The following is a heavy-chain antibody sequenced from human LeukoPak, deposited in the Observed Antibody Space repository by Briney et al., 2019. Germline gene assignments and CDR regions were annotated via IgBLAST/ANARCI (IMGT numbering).Heavy chain of an antibody. D-gene: IGHD3-22*01. CDR3: ARLADSSGYYYPRGDY. J-gene: IGHJ4*02. CDR1: GFTFSSYA. V-gene: IGHV3-21*01. CDR2: ISSSSSYI. Sequence: GGSLRLSCTASGFTFSSYAMSWVRQAPGKGLEWVSSISSSSSYIYYADSVKGRFTISRDNAKNSLYLQMNSLRAKDTAVYYCARLADSSGYYYPRGDYWGQGTLVTVSS.